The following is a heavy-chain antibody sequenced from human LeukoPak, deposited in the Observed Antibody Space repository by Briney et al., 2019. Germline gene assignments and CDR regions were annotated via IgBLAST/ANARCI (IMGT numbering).Heavy chain of an antibody. Sequence: PGGSLRLCCAASGFIFSNYAIYWVRQAPGKGLEWVAVISHDANNKYYADSVKGRFTISRDNSNNALYLQMNSLRAEDTAVYYCARGAPPDYWGQGTLLTVSS. V-gene: IGHV3-30-3*01. D-gene: IGHD1-14*01. CDR3: ARGAPPDY. J-gene: IGHJ4*02. CDR1: GFIFSNYA. CDR2: ISHDANNK.